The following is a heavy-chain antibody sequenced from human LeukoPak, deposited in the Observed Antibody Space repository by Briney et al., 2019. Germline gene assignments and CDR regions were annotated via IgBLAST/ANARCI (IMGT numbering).Heavy chain of an antibody. Sequence: GGSLRLSCAASGFTFSNYWMTWVRQAPGKGLEWVANIKPDGGAQYYADSVRGRFTISRDSAKNSLYLQMNSLRAEDTAVYYCARVSGSYQYFDYWGQGTLVTVSS. CDR1: GFTFSNYW. CDR2: IKPDGGAQ. D-gene: IGHD1-26*01. CDR3: ARVSGSYQYFDY. J-gene: IGHJ4*02. V-gene: IGHV3-7*01.